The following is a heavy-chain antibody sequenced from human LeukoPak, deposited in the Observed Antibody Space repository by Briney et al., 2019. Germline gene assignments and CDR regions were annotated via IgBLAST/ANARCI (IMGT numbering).Heavy chain of an antibody. D-gene: IGHD2/OR15-2a*01. CDR2: IYYSGST. J-gene: IGHJ5*02. CDR3: ARAPFFYSFEMIPSFDP. V-gene: IGHV4-39*07. Sequence: SETLSLTCTVSGGSISSSSYYWGWIRQPPGKGLEWIGSIYYSGSTYYNPSLKSRVTISADTSKNQFSLKLSSVTAADTAVYYCARAPFFYSFEMIPSFDPWGQGTLVTVSS. CDR1: GGSISSSSYY.